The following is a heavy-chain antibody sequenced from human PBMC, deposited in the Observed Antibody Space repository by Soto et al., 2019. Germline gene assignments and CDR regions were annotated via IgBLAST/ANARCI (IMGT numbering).Heavy chain of an antibody. CDR2: IYYSGST. V-gene: IGHV4-30-4*01. D-gene: IGHD3-3*02. J-gene: IGHJ6*02. CDR3: ARAIFGVVPRPYHYYGIDV. Sequence: SETLSLTCTVSGGSISSGDYYWSWIRQPPGKGLEWIGYIYYSGSTYYNPSLKSRVTISVDTSKNQFSLKLSSVTAADTAVYYCARAIFGVVPRPYHYYGIDVWGQGTTVTVSS. CDR1: GGSISSGDYY.